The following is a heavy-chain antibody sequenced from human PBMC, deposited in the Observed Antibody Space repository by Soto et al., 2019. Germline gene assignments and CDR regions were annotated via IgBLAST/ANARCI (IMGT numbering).Heavy chain of an antibody. CDR2: TSGGAGST. J-gene: IGHJ4*02. Sequence: EVQLLEAGGGLVQPGGSLRLSCAASGFTFNSSAMSWVRQAPGKGLEWVSTTSGGAGSTYYADSVKGRFTISRDNYKNTLYLQMNSLRADDTAVYYCAKGRYRIGWYDPYFDYWGQGTLVTVSS. CDR1: GFTFNSSA. D-gene: IGHD6-19*01. CDR3: AKGRYRIGWYDPYFDY. V-gene: IGHV3-23*01.